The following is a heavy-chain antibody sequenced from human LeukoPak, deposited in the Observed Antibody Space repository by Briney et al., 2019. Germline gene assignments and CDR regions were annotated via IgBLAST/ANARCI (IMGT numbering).Heavy chain of an antibody. Sequence: ASVKVSCKASGYTFTGYYMHWVRQAPGQGLEWMGGINPNSGGTNYAQKFQGRVTMTRDTSISTAYMELSRLRSDDTAGYYFASGSSRRCGLLFFLDYWGQGTLVTGSS. CDR3: ASGSSRRCGLLFFLDY. J-gene: IGHJ4*02. D-gene: IGHD3-10*01. CDR2: INPNSGGT. V-gene: IGHV1-2*02. CDR1: GYTFTGYY.